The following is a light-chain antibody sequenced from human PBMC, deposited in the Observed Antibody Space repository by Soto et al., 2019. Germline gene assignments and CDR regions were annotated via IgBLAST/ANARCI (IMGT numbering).Light chain of an antibody. Sequence: DIQMTQSPSSLSASVGDRVTITCRASKSISSYLNWYQQKPGKAPKLLIYAASSLQSGVPSRFSGSGSGTDFTLTISSLQPEDFATYYCQQSYSNPTWTFGQGTKVDIK. CDR1: KSISSY. V-gene: IGKV1-39*01. CDR2: AAS. J-gene: IGKJ1*01. CDR3: QQSYSNPTWT.